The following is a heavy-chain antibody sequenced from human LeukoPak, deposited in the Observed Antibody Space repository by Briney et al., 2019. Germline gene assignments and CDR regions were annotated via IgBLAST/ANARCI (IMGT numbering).Heavy chain of an antibody. Sequence: GGSLRLSCAASGFTFSSYGMHWVRQAPGKGLEWVSFIQYDGSDKYYADSVKGRFTISRDNSKNTLYLQMNSLRAEDSAVYYCATNVREARHFHYWGQGTLVTVSS. CDR2: IQYDGSDK. J-gene: IGHJ1*01. CDR3: ATNVREARHFHY. CDR1: GFTFSSYG. V-gene: IGHV3-30*02. D-gene: IGHD6-6*01.